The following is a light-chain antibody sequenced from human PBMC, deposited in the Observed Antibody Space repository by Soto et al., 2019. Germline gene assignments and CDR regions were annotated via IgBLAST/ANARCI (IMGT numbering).Light chain of an antibody. V-gene: IGLV2-23*01. Sequence: QSDVTQRASVSGSPGQSITFSCTGTGIDVGSYNLVSWYQQHPGKAPKLMIYEGSKRPSGVSNRFSGSKSGNTASLTISGLQAEDEADYYCCSYAGSSTYVFGTGTKVTVL. J-gene: IGLJ1*01. CDR2: EGS. CDR3: CSYAGSSTYV. CDR1: GIDVGSYNL.